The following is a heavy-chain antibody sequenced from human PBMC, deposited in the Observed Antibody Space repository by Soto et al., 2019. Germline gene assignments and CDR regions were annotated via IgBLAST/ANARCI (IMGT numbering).Heavy chain of an antibody. Sequence: PSETLSLTCAVYGGSFSGYYWIWIRQPPGKGLEWIGEINHSGSTNYNPSKKSRVTISVDTSKNQFSLKLSSVTAADTAVYYCARGFYDILTGSNYYYMDVWGKGTTVTVSS. V-gene: IGHV4-34*01. D-gene: IGHD3-9*01. CDR3: ARGFYDILTGSNYYYMDV. CDR1: GGSFSGYY. CDR2: INHSGST. J-gene: IGHJ6*03.